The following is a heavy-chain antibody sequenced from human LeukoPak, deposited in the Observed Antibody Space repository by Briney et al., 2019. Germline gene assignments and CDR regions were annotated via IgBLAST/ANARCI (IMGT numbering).Heavy chain of an antibody. J-gene: IGHJ4*02. CDR1: GFTVSSNY. D-gene: IGHD3-9*01. V-gene: IGHV3-53*01. CDR2: IYSGGST. Sequence: GGSLRLSCAASGFTVSSNYMSWVRQAPGKGLEWISVIYSGGSTYYADSVKGRFTISRDNSKNTLYLQMNSLRAEDTAVYYCARSGGTSARYFDWTWGQGTLVTVSS. CDR3: ARSGGTSARYFDWT.